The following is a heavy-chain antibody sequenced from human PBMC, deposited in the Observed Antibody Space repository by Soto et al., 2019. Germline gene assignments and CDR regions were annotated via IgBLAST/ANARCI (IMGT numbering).Heavy chain of an antibody. Sequence: QVQLQESGPGLVKPSETLSLTCTVSGGSISSYYWSWIRQPPGKGLEWIGYIYYSGSTNYNPSLKSQVTISVDTSKNQFSLKLSSVTAADTAVYYCARHCSGGSCYSYGDYLLVAFDIWGQGTMVTVSS. CDR2: IYYSGST. J-gene: IGHJ3*02. V-gene: IGHV4-59*08. D-gene: IGHD2-15*01. CDR3: ARHCSGGSCYSYGDYLLVAFDI. CDR1: GGSISSYY.